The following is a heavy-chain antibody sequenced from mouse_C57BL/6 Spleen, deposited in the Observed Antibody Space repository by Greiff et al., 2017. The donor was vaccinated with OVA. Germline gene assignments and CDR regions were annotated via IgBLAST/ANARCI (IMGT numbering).Heavy chain of an antibody. D-gene: IGHD1-1*01. Sequence: EVHLVESGGGLVKPGGSLKLSCAASGFTFSDYGMHWVRQAPEKGLEWVAYISSGSSTIYYADTVKGRFTISRDNAKNTLFLQMTSLRSEDTAMYYCAREGGSSFHWYFDVWGTGTTVTVSS. CDR2: ISSGSSTI. CDR3: AREGGSSFHWYFDV. V-gene: IGHV5-17*01. J-gene: IGHJ1*03. CDR1: GFTFSDYG.